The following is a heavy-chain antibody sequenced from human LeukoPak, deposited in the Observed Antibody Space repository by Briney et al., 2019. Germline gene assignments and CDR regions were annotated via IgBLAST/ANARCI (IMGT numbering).Heavy chain of an antibody. J-gene: IGHJ4*02. CDR2: IYYSGTT. D-gene: IGHD1-1*01. Sequence: SETLSLTCTVSGGSIGSYYCSWIRQPPGKGLEWIGFIYYSGTTNYNPSLKSRVTISVDTSKNQFSLILSSVTAADTAVYYCAREGITGTTRGFDYWGQGTLVTVSS. CDR3: AREGITGTTRGFDY. V-gene: IGHV4-59*12. CDR1: GGSIGSYY.